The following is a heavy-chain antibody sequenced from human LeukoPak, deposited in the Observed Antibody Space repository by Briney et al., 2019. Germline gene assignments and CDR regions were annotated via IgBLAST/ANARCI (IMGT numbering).Heavy chain of an antibody. J-gene: IGHJ6*03. D-gene: IGHD6-13*01. V-gene: IGHV4-39*07. CDR1: GGSISRSRCY. CDR2: IYNNGDT. CDR3: ARGEYSMSTYYSYFMDV. Sequence: KTSETLSLTCSVSGGSISRSRCYWGWSRQPPGKGLEWIGTIYNNGDTYYNPSLESRVTISLDTSRNQFSLRLTSVTAADTAVYYCARGEYSMSTYYSYFMDVWGKGTTVTVSS.